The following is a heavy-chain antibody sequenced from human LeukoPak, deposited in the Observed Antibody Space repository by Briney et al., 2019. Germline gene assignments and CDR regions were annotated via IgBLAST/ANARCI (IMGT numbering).Heavy chain of an antibody. CDR2: INPNIGGT. Sequence: ASVKVSCKASGYTFTGYFMHWVRQAPGPGLEWMGWINPNIGGTNYAQKFQGRVTMTRDTSISTAYMELSRLRSEDTAVYYCARAFEGGYYYDMDVWGKGTTVTVSS. CDR3: ARAFEGGYYYDMDV. V-gene: IGHV1-2*02. CDR1: GYTFTGYF. D-gene: IGHD1-26*01. J-gene: IGHJ6*03.